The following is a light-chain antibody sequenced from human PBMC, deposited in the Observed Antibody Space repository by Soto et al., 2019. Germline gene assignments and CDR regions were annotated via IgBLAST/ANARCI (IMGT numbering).Light chain of an antibody. Sequence: DIPMTQSPSSLSASVGDRVTITCQASQDISNYLNWYQQKPGKAPKLLIYDASNLETGVPSRFSGSGSGTDFTFTINSLQPEDFATYYCQQYDNLPFTFGPGTKVDIK. CDR3: QQYDNLPFT. CDR2: DAS. V-gene: IGKV1-33*01. CDR1: QDISNY. J-gene: IGKJ3*01.